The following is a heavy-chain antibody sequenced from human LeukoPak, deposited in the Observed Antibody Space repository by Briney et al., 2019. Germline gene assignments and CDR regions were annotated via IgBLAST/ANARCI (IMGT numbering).Heavy chain of an antibody. V-gene: IGHV3-64*01. CDR2: IRSNGGST. J-gene: IGHJ4*02. CDR1: GFTFSSYA. CDR3: ARTPSGSYVDY. D-gene: IGHD1-26*01. Sequence: PGGSLRLSCAAYGFTFSSYAMHSVRQAPGKGLEYVSAIRSNGGSTYHANSVKGRFTISRDNSKNTLYLQMGSIRVEELGVYYCARTPSGSYVDYWGQGTLVTVSS.